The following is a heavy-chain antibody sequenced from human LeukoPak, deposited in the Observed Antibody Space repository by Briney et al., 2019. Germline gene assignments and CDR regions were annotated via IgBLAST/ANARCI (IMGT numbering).Heavy chain of an antibody. V-gene: IGHV1-24*01. J-gene: IGHJ3*02. CDR3: ATENSSRGHAFDI. D-gene: IGHD3-22*01. CDR1: GYTLTELS. Sequence: GASVEVSCKVSGYTLTELSMHWVRQAPGKGLEWMGGFDPEDGEAIYAQKFQGRVTMTEDTSTDTAYMELSSLRSEDTAVYYCATENSSRGHAFDIWGQGTMVTVSS. CDR2: FDPEDGEA.